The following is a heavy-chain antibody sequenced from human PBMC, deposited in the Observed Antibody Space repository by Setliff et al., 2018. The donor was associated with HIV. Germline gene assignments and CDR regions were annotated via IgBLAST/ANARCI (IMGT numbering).Heavy chain of an antibody. J-gene: IGHJ4*02. V-gene: IGHV1-2*04. CDR3: ARGMDYYDTSGYYQYYFDY. CDR1: GYTFTGYY. CDR2: INPNSGGT. D-gene: IGHD3-22*01. Sequence: ASVKVSCKASGYTFTGYYMHWVRQAPGQGLEWMGWINPNSGGTNFAPKFQGWITMTRDTSISTAYMELSRLRSDDTAVYYCARGMDYYDTSGYYQYYFDYLGQGTLVTVSS.